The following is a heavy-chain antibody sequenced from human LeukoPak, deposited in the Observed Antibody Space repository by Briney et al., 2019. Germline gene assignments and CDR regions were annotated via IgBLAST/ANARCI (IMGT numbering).Heavy chain of an antibody. CDR3: AKDVGKWESLHFFDY. CDR1: VFTLSTNT. J-gene: IGHJ4*02. D-gene: IGHD1-26*01. Sequence: GGSLRLSCLTSVFTLSTNTMSWVRQAPWKGLEWLLGISGNGASTYYADSVKGRFTISRDDSRNTLYLQMNSLRGDDTAVYYCAKDVGKWESLHFFDYWGQGTLVTVSS. V-gene: IGHV3-23*01. CDR2: ISGNGAST.